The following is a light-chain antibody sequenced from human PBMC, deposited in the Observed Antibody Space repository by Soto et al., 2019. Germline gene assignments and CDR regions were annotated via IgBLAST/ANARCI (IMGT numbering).Light chain of an antibody. CDR2: AAP. CDR1: QGISNL. J-gene: IGKJ2*01. V-gene: IGKV1-17*01. Sequence: DIQMTQSPSSLSASVGDRVTITCRASQGISNLLGWFQHKPGKAPKRLIYAAPSLQGGVPSRFSDSGSGTEFTLPITGLQSVDSADYYSLLHNTHSLTFGQGTKLEIK. CDR3: LLHNTHSLT.